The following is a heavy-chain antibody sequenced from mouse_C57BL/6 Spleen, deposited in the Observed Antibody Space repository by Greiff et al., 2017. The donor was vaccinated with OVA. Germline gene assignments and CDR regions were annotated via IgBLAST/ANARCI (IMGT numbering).Heavy chain of an antibody. Sequence: QVQLQQPGAELVRPGSSVKLSCKASGYTFTSYWMDWVKQRPGQGLEWIGNIYPSDSETHYNQKFKDKATLPVDKSSSTAYMQLSSLTSEDSAVYYCAREGGNYVYLYAMDYWGQGTSVTVSS. CDR3: AREGGNYVYLYAMDY. J-gene: IGHJ4*01. V-gene: IGHV1-61*01. D-gene: IGHD2-1*01. CDR2: IYPSDSET. CDR1: GYTFTSYW.